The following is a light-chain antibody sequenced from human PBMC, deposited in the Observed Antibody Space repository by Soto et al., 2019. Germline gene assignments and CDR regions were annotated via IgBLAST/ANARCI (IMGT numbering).Light chain of an antibody. Sequence: QLVLTQPPSVSGAPGQRVTISCTGSSSNIGAGLDVHWYQQLPGTAPKLLVYGNSNRPSGVPDRFSGSKSGTSASLAVTGLQAEDEADYYCQYYDSSLSAYVFGTGTKLTVL. CDR1: SSNIGAGLD. CDR2: GNS. CDR3: QYYDSSLSAYV. V-gene: IGLV1-40*01. J-gene: IGLJ1*01.